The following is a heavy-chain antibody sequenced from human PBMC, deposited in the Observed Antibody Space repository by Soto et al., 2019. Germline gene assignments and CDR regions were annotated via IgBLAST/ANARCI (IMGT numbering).Heavy chain of an antibody. V-gene: IGHV4-4*07. CDR2: IYTSGST. CDR1: GDSMTKYY. Sequence: SETLSLTCTVSGDSMTKYYWSWIRQSAGKGLEWIGRIYTSGSTNYNPSRKSRVTMSIDTSNKHFSLSLKSVTAADTAVYYCARTVGAAYYFDFWGQGALVTVSS. CDR3: ARTVGAAYYFDF. J-gene: IGHJ4*02. D-gene: IGHD1-26*01.